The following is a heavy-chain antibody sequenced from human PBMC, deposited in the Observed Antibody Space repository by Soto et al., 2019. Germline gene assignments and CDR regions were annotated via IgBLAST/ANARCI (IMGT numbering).Heavy chain of an antibody. J-gene: IGHJ4*02. V-gene: IGHV4-39*01. D-gene: IGHD6-19*01. Sequence: PSETLSLTCSVSGGSISNSSYLWGWVRQAPGKGLQWIGSVSHIGSTNYNPSLKSRLTISVGTSKTQSSLRLDSVTAADTAVYYCSRIAVSGPRTGFDYWGQGILVTVSS. CDR1: GGSISNSSYL. CDR2: VSHIGST. CDR3: SRIAVSGPRTGFDY.